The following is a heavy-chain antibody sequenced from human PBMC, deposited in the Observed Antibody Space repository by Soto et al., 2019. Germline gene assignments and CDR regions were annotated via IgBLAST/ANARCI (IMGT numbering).Heavy chain of an antibody. V-gene: IGHV1-69*08. CDR3: ARGNSSSDGMDV. D-gene: IGHD6-13*01. Sequence: SVKVSCKASGGTFSTYTISWVRQAPGQGLEWMGRIIPILNSVNYAQRFQGRVTITADESTSTAYMELSSLRSEDTAVYYCARGNSSSDGMDVWGQGTTVTVSS. CDR1: GGTFSTYT. CDR2: IIPILNSV. J-gene: IGHJ6*02.